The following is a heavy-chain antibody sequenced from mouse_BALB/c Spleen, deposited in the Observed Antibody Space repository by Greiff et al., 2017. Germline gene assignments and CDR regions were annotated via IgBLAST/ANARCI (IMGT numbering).Heavy chain of an antibody. CDR2: ISYSGST. CDR1: GYSITSDYA. J-gene: IGHJ4*01. CDR3: ARGMIFYAMDY. Sequence: EVQLQQSGPGLVKPSQSLSLTCTVTGYSITSDYAWNWIRQFPGNKLEWMGYISYSGSTSYNPSLKSRISITRDTSKNQFFLQLNSVTTEDTATYYCARGMIFYAMDYWGQGTSVTVSS. V-gene: IGHV3-2*02. D-gene: IGHD2-4*01.